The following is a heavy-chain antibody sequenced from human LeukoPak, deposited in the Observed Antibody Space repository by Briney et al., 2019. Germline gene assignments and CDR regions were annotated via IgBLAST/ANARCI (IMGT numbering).Heavy chain of an antibody. CDR3: ARGRYCSGGSCIDAYWSS. CDR2: ISSSSSYI. D-gene: IGHD2-15*01. J-gene: IGHJ5*02. CDR1: GFTFSSYE. V-gene: IGHV3-21*01. Sequence: GGSLRLSCVASGFTFSSYEMNWVRQAPGKGLEWVSSISSSSSYIYYADSVKGRFTISRDNAKNSLYLQMNSLRAEDTAVYYCARGRYCSGGSCIDAYWSSWGQGTLVTVSS.